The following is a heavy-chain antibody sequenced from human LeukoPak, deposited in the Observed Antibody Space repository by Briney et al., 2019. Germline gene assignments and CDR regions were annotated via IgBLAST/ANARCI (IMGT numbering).Heavy chain of an antibody. V-gene: IGHV4-39*07. CDR3: ARVGLIAARILYYYYMDV. Sequence: SETLSLTCTVSGGSISSSSYYWGWIRQPPGKGLEWIGSIYYSGSTYYNPSLKSRVTISVDTSKNQFSLKLSSVTAADTAVYYCARVGLIAARILYYYYMDVWGKGTTVTVSS. CDR2: IYYSGST. CDR1: GGSISSSSYY. J-gene: IGHJ6*03. D-gene: IGHD6-6*01.